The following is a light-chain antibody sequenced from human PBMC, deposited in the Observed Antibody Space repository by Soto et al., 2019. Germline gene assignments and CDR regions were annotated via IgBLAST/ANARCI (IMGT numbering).Light chain of an antibody. Sequence: EIVLTQSPGTLSLSPGERATLSCRASQSVSSSYLAWYQQKPGQAPRFLIYGASSRATGIPDRFSGSGSGTDFTLTISRLEPEDFAAYYCQQYGSSPYTFGQGTKLEIK. CDR3: QQYGSSPYT. V-gene: IGKV3-20*01. J-gene: IGKJ2*01. CDR1: QSVSSSY. CDR2: GAS.